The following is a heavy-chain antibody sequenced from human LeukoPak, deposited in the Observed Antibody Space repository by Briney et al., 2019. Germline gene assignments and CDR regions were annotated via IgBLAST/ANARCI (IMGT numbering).Heavy chain of an antibody. CDR3: ARDMMVRGANNWFDP. D-gene: IGHD3-10*01. V-gene: IGHV1-18*01. CDR2: ISAYNGNT. J-gene: IGHJ5*02. CDR1: GYTFTSYG. Sequence: GASVKISCKASGYTFTSYGISWVRQAPGQGLEWMGWISAYNGNTNYAQKLQGRVTMTTDTSTSTAYMEPRSLRSDDTAVYYCARDMMVRGANNWFDPWGQGTLVTVSS.